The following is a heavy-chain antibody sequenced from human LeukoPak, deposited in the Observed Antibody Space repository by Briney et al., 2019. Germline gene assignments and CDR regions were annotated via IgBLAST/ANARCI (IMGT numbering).Heavy chain of an antibody. CDR1: GFAVSSSY. Sequence: PGGSLRLSCAASGFAVSSSYMSWVRRAPGKGLEWVSVVSSDGSTKYADSVKGRFAISRDNSKNTLYLQMNTLRAEDTAVYYCAAETYSDDCCWFDPWGQGTPVTVSS. CDR3: AAETYSDDCCWFDP. J-gene: IGHJ5*02. CDR2: VSSDGST. D-gene: IGHD4-17*01. V-gene: IGHV3-53*01.